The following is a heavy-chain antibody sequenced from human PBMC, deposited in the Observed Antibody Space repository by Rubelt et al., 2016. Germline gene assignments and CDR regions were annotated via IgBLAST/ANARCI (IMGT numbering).Heavy chain of an antibody. D-gene: IGHD5-18*01. J-gene: IGHJ2*01. V-gene: IGHV1-3*01. CDR3: ARSKDTAMVTDADWYFDL. CDR2: IDAANGDT. CDR1: GYPFATFA. Sequence: VQLVQSGAEVKRPGASVKVSCKASGYPFATFATHGVRPAPGQRLEWLGWIDAANGDTKYSQQCQGRVTITRDTSAGTASMELGSLRSEETAVYYCARSKDTAMVTDADWYFDLWGRGTLVTVSS.